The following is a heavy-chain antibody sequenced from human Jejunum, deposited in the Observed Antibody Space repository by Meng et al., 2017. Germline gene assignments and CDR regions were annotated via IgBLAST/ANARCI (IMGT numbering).Heavy chain of an antibody. Sequence: SVKVSCKASGGSFNSHGINWVRQAPGQGLEWMGRIIPVLRKTDYAQKFQGRVTITTDTSTRTAYMELTSLTSEDTAVYYCARQGSYDSVDDGFDVWGQGTMVTVSS. CDR3: ARQGSYDSVDDGFDV. D-gene: IGHD3-16*01. J-gene: IGHJ3*01. V-gene: IGHV1-69*10. CDR2: IIPVLRKT. CDR1: GGSFNSHG.